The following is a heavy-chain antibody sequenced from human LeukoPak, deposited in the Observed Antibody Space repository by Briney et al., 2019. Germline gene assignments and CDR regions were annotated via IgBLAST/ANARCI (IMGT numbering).Heavy chain of an antibody. CDR3: ARRGHIVVVPAAVGRPFDY. J-gene: IGHJ4*02. CDR2: ISSSGSTI. V-gene: IGHV3-48*03. CDR1: GFTFSSYE. Sequence: PGGSLRLSCAASGFTFSSYEMNWVRQAPGKGLEWVSYISSSGSTIYYADSVKGRFTISRDNAKNSLYLQMNSLRAEDTAVYYCARRGHIVVVPAAVGRPFDYWGQGTLVTVSS. D-gene: IGHD2-2*01.